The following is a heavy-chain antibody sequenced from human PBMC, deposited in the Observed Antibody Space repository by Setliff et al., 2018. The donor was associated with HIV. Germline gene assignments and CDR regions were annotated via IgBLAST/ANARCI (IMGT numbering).Heavy chain of an antibody. J-gene: IGHJ3*02. Sequence: PSETLSLTCSVSGGAISGSGYYWSWIRQPPGKALEWIGSIYYRGTTNYNPSLKSRVTISLDTSRNQFSLKLGSVTAADTAMYYCAREHCSGGSCNGFDIWGQGTMVTVSS. D-gene: IGHD2-15*01. V-gene: IGHV4-39*07. CDR1: GGAISGSGYY. CDR2: IYYRGTT. CDR3: AREHCSGGSCNGFDI.